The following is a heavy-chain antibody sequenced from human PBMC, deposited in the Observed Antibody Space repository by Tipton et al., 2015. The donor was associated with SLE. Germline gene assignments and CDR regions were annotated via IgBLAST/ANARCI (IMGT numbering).Heavy chain of an antibody. CDR1: GGSISSHY. D-gene: IGHD3-16*01. J-gene: IGHJ5*02. V-gene: IGHV4-59*11. CDR3: AGVRKKGWGWFDP. Sequence: LRLSCTVSGGSISSHYWSWVRQPPGKGLEWIGYIYYSGSTNYNPSLKSRVTMSVDTSKNQFSLKLSSVTAADTAVYYCAGVRKKGWGWFDPWGQGTLVTVSS. CDR2: IYYSGST.